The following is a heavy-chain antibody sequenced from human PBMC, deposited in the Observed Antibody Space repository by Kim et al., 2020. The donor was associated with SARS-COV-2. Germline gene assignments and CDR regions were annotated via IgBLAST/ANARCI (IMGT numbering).Heavy chain of an antibody. CDR1: GFTFDDYA. D-gene: IGHD6-19*01. J-gene: IGHJ6*03. CDR3: AKDTGPGSSGLYLTGNY. CDR2: ISWNSGSI. Sequence: GGSLRLSCAASGFTFDDYAMHWVRQAPGKGLEWVSGISWNSGSIGYADSVKGRFTISRDNAKNSLYLQMNSLRAEDTALYYCAKDTGPGSSGLYLTGNY. V-gene: IGHV3-9*01.